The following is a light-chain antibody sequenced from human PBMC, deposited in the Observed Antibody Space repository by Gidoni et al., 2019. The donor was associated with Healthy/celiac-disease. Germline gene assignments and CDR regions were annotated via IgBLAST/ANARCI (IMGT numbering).Light chain of an antibody. J-gene: IGLJ3*02. Sequence: QSGLTQPPSPPGTPGPRVTVSCSGSSSNIGSNYGYWYQQLPGTAPKLLIYRNNQRPSGVPDRFSGSKSGTSASLAISGLRSEDEADYYCAAWDDSLSGPVFGGGTKLTVL. CDR3: AAWDDSLSGPV. CDR1: SSNIGSNY. CDR2: RNN. V-gene: IGLV1-47*01.